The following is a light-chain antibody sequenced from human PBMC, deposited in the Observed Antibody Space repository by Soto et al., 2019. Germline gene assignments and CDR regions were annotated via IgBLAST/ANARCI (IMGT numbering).Light chain of an antibody. CDR2: GAS. CDR3: QQYGRSWWT. J-gene: IGKJ1*01. CDR1: QSVSSSY. V-gene: IGKV3-20*01. Sequence: EIVLTQSPGTLSLSPGERATLSCRTSQSVSSSYLAWYQQKPGQAPRLLIYGASSRATGIPDRFSGSASGTDFTLTISRLAPEDFAVYYCQQYGRSWWTFGQGTKVEIK.